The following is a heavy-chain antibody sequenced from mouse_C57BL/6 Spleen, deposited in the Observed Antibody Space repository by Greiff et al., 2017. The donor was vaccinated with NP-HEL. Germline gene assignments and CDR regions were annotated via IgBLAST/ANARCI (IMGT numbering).Heavy chain of an antibody. J-gene: IGHJ1*03. CDR2: IWSDGST. D-gene: IGHD2-1*01. CDR1: GFSLTSYG. CDR3: ARHDGNYDWYFDV. Sequence: VKVVESGPGLVAPSQSLSITCTVSGFSLTSYGVHWVRQPPGKGLEWLVVIWSDGSTPYNSALKSRLSISKDNSKSQVFLKMNSLQTDDTAMYYCARHDGNYDWYFDVWGTGTTVTVSS. V-gene: IGHV2-6-1*01.